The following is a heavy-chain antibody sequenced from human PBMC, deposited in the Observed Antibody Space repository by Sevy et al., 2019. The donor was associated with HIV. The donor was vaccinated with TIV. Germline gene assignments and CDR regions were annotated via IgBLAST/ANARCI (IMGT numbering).Heavy chain of an antibody. CDR1: GDSVSSGNYY. D-gene: IGHD6-13*01. J-gene: IGHJ6*02. V-gene: IGHV4-61*01. Sequence: SETLSLTCTVSGDSVSSGNYYWSWIRQPPGKGLEWIGDNFYSGSTTYNPSLKSRVTISVDTSKNQFSLKLSSVTAADTAVYYCAGAAPGYYYAMDVWGQGTTVTVSS. CDR2: NFYSGST. CDR3: AGAAPGYYYAMDV.